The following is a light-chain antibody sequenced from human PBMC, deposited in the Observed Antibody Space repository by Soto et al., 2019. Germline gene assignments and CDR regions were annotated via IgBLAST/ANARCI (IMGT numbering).Light chain of an antibody. Sequence: EVVRRQSPATLSVSPGSGATISCLASQGIGDTLAWSQHKPGQTPRLLIYDTSTRATGVPARFSGSRSGTEFTLTINSLQSEDFAVYYCQRYNNWPLTFGGGTKVDI. CDR2: DTS. CDR1: QGIGDT. V-gene: IGKV3-15*01. J-gene: IGKJ4*01. CDR3: QRYNNWPLT.